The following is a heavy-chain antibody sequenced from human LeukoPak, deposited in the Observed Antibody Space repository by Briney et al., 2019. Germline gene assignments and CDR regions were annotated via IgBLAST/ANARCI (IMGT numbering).Heavy chain of an antibody. Sequence: SETLSLTCAVYGGSFSGYYWSWIRQPPAKGLEWIGEIHHSGSINYNPSLKSRVTISVDTSKNQFSLKLSSVTAADTAAYYCARAFVSYCIVVVPAAHPGYMDVWGKGTTVTVSS. D-gene: IGHD2-2*01. J-gene: IGHJ6*03. CDR2: IHHSGSI. CDR3: ARAFVSYCIVVVPAAHPGYMDV. CDR1: GGSFSGYY. V-gene: IGHV4-34*01.